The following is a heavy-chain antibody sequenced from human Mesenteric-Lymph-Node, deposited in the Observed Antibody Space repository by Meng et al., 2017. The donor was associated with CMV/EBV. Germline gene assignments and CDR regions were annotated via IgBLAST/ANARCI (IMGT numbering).Heavy chain of an antibody. Sequence: SQTLSLTCDISGDSVSSDSAAWNWIRQSPSRGLEWLGRTYYRSKWYNDYALSVKSRITMNVDTSKNHFSLQLDSVTPEDTATYFCARRFGSRYDYWGQGTLVTVSS. V-gene: IGHV6-1*01. CDR2: TYYRSKWYN. CDR3: ARRFGSRYDY. D-gene: IGHD3-16*01. CDR1: GDSVSSDSAA. J-gene: IGHJ4*02.